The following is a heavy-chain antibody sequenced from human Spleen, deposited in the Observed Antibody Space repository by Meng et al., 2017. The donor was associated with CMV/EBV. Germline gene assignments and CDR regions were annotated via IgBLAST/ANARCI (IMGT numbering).Heavy chain of an antibody. CDR1: GYTFSSYS. V-gene: IGHV1-69*02. CDR2: IIPMVGVA. J-gene: IGHJ5*01. Sequence: VSCKASGYTFSSYSVSWMRQVPGQGLEWMGKIIPMVGVAKYAERFQGKVAINADTSTSTAYMELSSLKSEDTAVYYCALHQADWFDSWGQGTLVTVSS. CDR3: ALHQADWFDS.